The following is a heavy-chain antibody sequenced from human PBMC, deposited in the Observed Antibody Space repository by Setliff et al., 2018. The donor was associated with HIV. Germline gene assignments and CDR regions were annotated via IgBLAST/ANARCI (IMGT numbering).Heavy chain of an antibody. CDR2: IGGSGFGT. D-gene: IGHD3-10*01. CDR3: ASFYGDYGY. J-gene: IGHJ4*01. V-gene: IGHV3-23*01. Sequence: PGESLKISCAASGFIFSSQAMSWVRQAPGKGLEWVSAIGGSGFGTYYADSVKGRFTVSRDNANNLLFLQMNNLRDEGTAVYYCASFYGDYGYWGHGTQVTVSS. CDR1: GFIFSSQA.